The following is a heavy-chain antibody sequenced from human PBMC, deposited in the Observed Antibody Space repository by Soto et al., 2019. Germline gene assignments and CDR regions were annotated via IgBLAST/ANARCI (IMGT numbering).Heavy chain of an antibody. Sequence: QVQLQESGPGLVKPSETLSLTCTVSGGSISRYYWNWIRQPPGKGLEWIGYIYYSGSTNYNPSLKSRVTISVDTSKNQFALKLSYVTAADTAVYYCARDPASGSYYGWFDPWGQGTLVTVSS. CDR1: GGSISRYY. CDR3: ARDPASGSYYGWFDP. J-gene: IGHJ5*02. D-gene: IGHD3-10*01. V-gene: IGHV4-59*01. CDR2: IYYSGST.